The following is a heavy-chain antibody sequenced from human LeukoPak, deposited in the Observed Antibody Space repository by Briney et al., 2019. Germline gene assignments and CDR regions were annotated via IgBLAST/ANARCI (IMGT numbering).Heavy chain of an antibody. CDR1: GGSISSYY. J-gene: IGHJ4*02. D-gene: IGHD2-21*02. Sequence: SETLSLTCTVSGGSISSYYWNWIRQPPGKGLEWIGYIYNSGSTSYNPSLKSRVSLSVDTSKNLFSLTLNSMTAADTAVYYCARGWGPAYCGGDCHRHFDYWGQGTLVTVSS. V-gene: IGHV4-59*12. CDR2: IYNSGST. CDR3: ARGWGPAYCGGDCHRHFDY.